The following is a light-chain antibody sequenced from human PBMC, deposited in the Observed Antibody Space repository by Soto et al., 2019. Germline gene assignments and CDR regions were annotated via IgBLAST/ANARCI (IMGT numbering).Light chain of an antibody. CDR3: QQYHNWPPQYT. Sequence: EVTQSPATLSVSPGERATLSCRASQPVASNIAWYQQKPGQAPRLLIRGASTRATGVSARFSGAGSGTEFTLTISSLQSEDFAVYYCQQYHNWPPQYTFGQGTRLQIK. J-gene: IGKJ2*01. CDR1: QPVASN. V-gene: IGKV3-15*01. CDR2: GAS.